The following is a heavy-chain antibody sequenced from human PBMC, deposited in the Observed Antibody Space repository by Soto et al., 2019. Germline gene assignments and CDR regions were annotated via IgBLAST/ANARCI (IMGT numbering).Heavy chain of an antibody. V-gene: IGHV1-18*01. CDR2: ISAYNGNT. J-gene: IGHJ6*02. Sequence: QVQLVQSGAEVKKPGASVKVSCKASGYTFTSYGISWVRQAPGQGVEWRGWISAYNGNTQYAQKLQGIVTMTPDTSTSTAYMALGSLRAGDTAANHWAREGVGDSVWESGMDVWGQGTTVTVPS. CDR3: AREGVGDSVWESGMDV. D-gene: IGHD3-16*01. CDR1: GYTFTSYG.